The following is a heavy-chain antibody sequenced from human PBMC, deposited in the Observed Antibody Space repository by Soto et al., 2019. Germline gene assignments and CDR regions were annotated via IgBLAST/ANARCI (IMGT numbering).Heavy chain of an antibody. Sequence: SETLSLTCTVSGGSISSGGYYWSWIRQHPGKGLEWIGYIYYSGSTYYNPSLKSRVTISVDTTNNQFSRKLSSVTAADAAVDYCARAFGRPHDYGMDVWGQGTTVTVSS. CDR1: GGSISSGGYY. CDR2: IYYSGST. CDR3: ARAFGRPHDYGMDV. V-gene: IGHV4-31*03. D-gene: IGHD3-10*01. J-gene: IGHJ6*02.